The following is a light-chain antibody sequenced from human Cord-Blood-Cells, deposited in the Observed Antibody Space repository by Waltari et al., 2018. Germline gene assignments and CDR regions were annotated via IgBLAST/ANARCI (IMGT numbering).Light chain of an antibody. CDR2: WAS. J-gene: IGKJ1*01. CDR1: QSVLYSSNNQNY. Sequence: DIVMTQSPDSLAAYLSEGATINCKSSQSVLYSSNNQNYLAWYQQKPGQPPKLLIYWASTRESGVPDRFSGSGSGTDFTLTISSLQAEDVAVYYCQQYYSTPWTFGQGP. V-gene: IGKV4-1*01. CDR3: QQYYSTPWT.